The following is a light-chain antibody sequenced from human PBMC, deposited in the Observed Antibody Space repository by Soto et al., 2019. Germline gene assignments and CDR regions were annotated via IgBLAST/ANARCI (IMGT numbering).Light chain of an antibody. Sequence: DIVMTQSPLSLPVTPGEPASISCRSSQSLLYSNGYNYLNWYLQKSGQSPQLLNYLGSNRASGVPDRLSGSGSGTDFTLKISRVEAEDVGVYYCMQALQTPYTFGQGTKLEIK. J-gene: IGKJ2*01. CDR2: LGS. CDR1: QSLLYSNGYNY. V-gene: IGKV2-28*01. CDR3: MQALQTPYT.